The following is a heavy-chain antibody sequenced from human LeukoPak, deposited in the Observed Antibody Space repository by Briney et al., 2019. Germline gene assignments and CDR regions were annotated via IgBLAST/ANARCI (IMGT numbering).Heavy chain of an antibody. J-gene: IGHJ4*02. V-gene: IGHV3-30*18. CDR2: ISYDGSNK. Sequence: GGSLRLSCAASGFTFSSYGMHWVRQAPGKGLEWVAVISYDGSNKYYADSVKGRFTISRDNSKNTLYLQMNSLRAEDTAVYYCAKGPLLYSSSWPFDYWGQGTLVTVSS. CDR1: GFTFSSYG. D-gene: IGHD6-13*01. CDR3: AKGPLLYSSSWPFDY.